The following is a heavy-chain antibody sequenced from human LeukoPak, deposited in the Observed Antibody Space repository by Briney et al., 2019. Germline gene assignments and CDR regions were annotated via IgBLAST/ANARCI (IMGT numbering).Heavy chain of an antibody. D-gene: IGHD2-8*02. V-gene: IGHV3-23*01. CDR2: TVGGRPDT. Sequence: GGSLRLSCTASGFTFSNYAMSWVRQTPGKGLEWVAATVGGRPDTYHAESVKGRFTVSRDDSRDTLFLQMNRLSVDDTAIYYCTKAPLRSCSGAFCYPFDYWGQGTLVTVSS. CDR1: GFTFSNYA. J-gene: IGHJ4*02. CDR3: TKAPLRSCSGAFCYPFDY.